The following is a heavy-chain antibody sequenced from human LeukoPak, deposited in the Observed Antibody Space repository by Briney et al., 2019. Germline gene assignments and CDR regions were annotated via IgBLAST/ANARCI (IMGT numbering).Heavy chain of an antibody. D-gene: IGHD3-10*01. J-gene: IGHJ4*02. CDR3: AKAPSITMVRGGYYFDY. Sequence: GGSLRLSCAASGFTFSSYAMSWVRQAPGKGLEWVSAISGSGGSTYYADSVKGRFTISRDNSKNTLYLQMNSLRAEDTAVYHCAKAPSITMVRGGYYFDYWGQGTLVTVSS. CDR2: ISGSGGST. CDR1: GFTFSSYA. V-gene: IGHV3-23*01.